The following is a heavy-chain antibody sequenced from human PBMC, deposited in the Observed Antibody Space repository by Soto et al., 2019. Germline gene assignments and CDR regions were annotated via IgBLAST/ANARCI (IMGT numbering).Heavy chain of an antibody. J-gene: IGHJ6*02. Sequence: GGSLRLSCAASGFTFSSYGMHWVRQAPGKGLEWVAVIWYDGSNKYYADSVKGRFTISRDNSKNTPYLQMNSLRTEDTAVYYCARTPVADEYYYYGMDVWGQGTTVTVSS. CDR2: IWYDGSNK. V-gene: IGHV3-33*01. CDR1: GFTFSSYG. D-gene: IGHD6-19*01. CDR3: ARTPVADEYYYYGMDV.